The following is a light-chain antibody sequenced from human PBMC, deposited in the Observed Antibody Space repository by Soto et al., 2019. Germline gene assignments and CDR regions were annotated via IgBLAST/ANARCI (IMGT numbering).Light chain of an antibody. Sequence: QSALTQPPSASGSPGQSVTISCTGTSRDVGGYKYVSWYQHHPGKAPKVVIYEVTKRPSGLPDRFSGSQYGNTASLTVSGLQAEDEADYYCSSYGGTNNVVFGGGTKLTVL. CDR1: SRDVGGYKY. V-gene: IGLV2-8*01. CDR2: EVT. CDR3: SSYGGTNNVV. J-gene: IGLJ2*01.